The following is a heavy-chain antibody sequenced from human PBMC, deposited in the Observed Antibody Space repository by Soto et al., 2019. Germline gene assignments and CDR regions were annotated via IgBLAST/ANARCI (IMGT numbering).Heavy chain of an antibody. J-gene: IGHJ4*02. Sequence: EVQLVESGGGLVQPVKALRLSCAASGFTFSKYWIHWVRQAPGKGPVWVSYISSDGTTTDYADSVKGRFTISRDNAKNTLYLQMDSLRAEDTAVYYCAIQDCTNHVCLEAAVTVGGALEYWGQGAQVTVSS. D-gene: IGHD2-8*01. CDR3: AIQDCTNHVCLEAAVTVGGALEY. CDR1: GFTFSKYW. V-gene: IGHV3-74*01. CDR2: ISSDGTTT.